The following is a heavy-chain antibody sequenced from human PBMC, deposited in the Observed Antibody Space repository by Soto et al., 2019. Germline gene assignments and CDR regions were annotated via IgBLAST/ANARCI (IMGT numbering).Heavy chain of an antibody. Sequence: ASVKVSCKASGYTFTSYDINWVRQATGQGLEWMGWMNPNSGNTGYAQKFQGRVTMTRNTSISTAYMELSSLRSEDTAVYYCARVPAALSIAARQAFTYDYIWGSYRSAAAFDIWGQGTMVTVSS. CDR1: GYTFTSYD. CDR3: ARVPAALSIAARQAFTYDYIWGSYRSAAAFDI. CDR2: MNPNSGNT. D-gene: IGHD3-16*02. V-gene: IGHV1-8*01. J-gene: IGHJ3*02.